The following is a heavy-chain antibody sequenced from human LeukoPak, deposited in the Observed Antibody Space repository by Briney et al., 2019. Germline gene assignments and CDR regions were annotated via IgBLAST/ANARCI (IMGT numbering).Heavy chain of an antibody. Sequence: GGSLRLSCAASGFNFSSYWMSWVRQAPGKGLEWVANIKQDGSEKYYVDSVKGRFTISRDNAKNSLYLQMNSLRAEDTAVYYCARDGIVGVTCFDYWGQGTLVTVSS. CDR2: IKQDGSEK. CDR1: GFNFSSYW. D-gene: IGHD1-26*01. J-gene: IGHJ4*02. V-gene: IGHV3-7*01. CDR3: ARDGIVGVTCFDY.